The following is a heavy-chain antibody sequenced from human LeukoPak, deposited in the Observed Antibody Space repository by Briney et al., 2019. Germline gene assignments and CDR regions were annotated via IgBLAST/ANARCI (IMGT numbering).Heavy chain of an antibody. CDR2: IYYSGST. CDR3: ARGLKGALFPGWFDP. J-gene: IGHJ5*02. CDR1: GASVSSGSYY. V-gene: IGHV4-61*01. Sequence: SETLSLTCTVSGASVSSGSYYWSWIRQPPGKGLEWIGYIYYSGSTNYNPSLKSRVTISVDRSKNQFSLKLSSVTAADTAVYYCARGLKGALFPGWFDPWGQGTLVTVSS. D-gene: IGHD2-21*01.